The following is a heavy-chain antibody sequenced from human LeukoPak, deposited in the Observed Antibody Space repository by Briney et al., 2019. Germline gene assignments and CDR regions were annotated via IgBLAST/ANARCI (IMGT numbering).Heavy chain of an antibody. J-gene: IGHJ4*02. CDR3: ARVRRSYPTAAFSKKYYFDY. CDR1: GGSISSGDYY. V-gene: IGHV4-30-4*01. Sequence: SETLSLTCTVSGGSISSGDYYWSWIRQPPGKGLEWIGYIYYSGSTYYNPSLKSRVTISVDTSKNQFSLKLSSVTAADTAVYYCARVRRSYPTAAFSKKYYFDYWGQGTLVTVSS. CDR2: IYYSGST. D-gene: IGHD3-16*02.